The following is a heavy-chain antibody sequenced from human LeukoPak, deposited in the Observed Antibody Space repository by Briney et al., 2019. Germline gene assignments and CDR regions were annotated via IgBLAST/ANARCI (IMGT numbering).Heavy chain of an antibody. CDR1: GYTFTSYY. D-gene: IGHD2-15*01. V-gene: IGHV1-46*01. J-gene: IGHJ4*02. Sequence: ASVKVSCKASGYTFTSYYMHWVRQAPGQGLERMGIINPSGGSTSYAQKFQGRVTMTRDTSTSTVYMELSSLRSEDTAVYYCARAPKHCSGGSCYEFDYWGQGTLVTVSS. CDR2: INPSGGST. CDR3: ARAPKHCSGGSCYEFDY.